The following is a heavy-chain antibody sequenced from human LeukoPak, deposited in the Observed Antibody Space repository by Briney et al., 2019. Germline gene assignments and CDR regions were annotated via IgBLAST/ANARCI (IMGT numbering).Heavy chain of an antibody. CDR1: GFTFSSYA. CDR2: ISGSGGST. J-gene: IGHJ4*02. D-gene: IGHD3-10*01. CDR3: ATLGMVRGNDY. Sequence: GGSLRLSCAPSGFTFSSYAMSWVRQAPGKGLEWVSAISGSGGSTYYADSVKGRFPISRDNSTNTLYLQMNSLRAEDTAVYYCATLGMVRGNDYWGQGTLVTVSS. V-gene: IGHV3-23*01.